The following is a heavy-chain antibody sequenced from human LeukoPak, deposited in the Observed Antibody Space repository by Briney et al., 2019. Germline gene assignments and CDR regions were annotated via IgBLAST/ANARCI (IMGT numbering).Heavy chain of an antibody. V-gene: IGHV4-39*01. D-gene: IGHD3-9*01. CDR3: ARAYYDILTGYAFDI. Sequence: SETLSLTCTVSGGSISSSSYYWGWLRQPPGKGLEWIGSIYYSGSTYYNPSLKSRVTISVDTSKNQFSLKLSSVTAADTAVYYCARAYYDILTGYAFDIWGQGTMVTVSS. J-gene: IGHJ3*02. CDR1: GGSISSSSYY. CDR2: IYYSGST.